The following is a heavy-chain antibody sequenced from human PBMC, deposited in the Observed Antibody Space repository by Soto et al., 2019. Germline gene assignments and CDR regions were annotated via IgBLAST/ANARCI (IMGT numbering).Heavy chain of an antibody. V-gene: IGHV3-23*01. J-gene: IGHJ4*02. CDR1: GFTFSNYA. CDR2: LSSTGGST. CDR3: ATYFYGSGRAFDY. D-gene: IGHD3-10*01. Sequence: EVQLLESGGGLAQPGGSLRLSCVASGFTFSNYAMSWVRQAPGEGLEWVSTLSSTGGSTYYADSVKGRFTISRDNSKNTLYLQMNSLRAEDTAIYYCATYFYGSGRAFDYWGQGTLVTVSS.